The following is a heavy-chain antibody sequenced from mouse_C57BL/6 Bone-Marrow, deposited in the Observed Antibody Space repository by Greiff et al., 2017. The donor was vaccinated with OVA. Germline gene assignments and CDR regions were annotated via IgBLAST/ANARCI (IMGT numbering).Heavy chain of an antibody. D-gene: IGHD2-4*01. CDR2: IHPNSGST. J-gene: IGHJ3*01. V-gene: IGHV1-64*01. Sequence: VQLQQSGAELVKPGASVKLSCKASGYTFTSYWMHWVQQRPGQGLEWIGMIHPNSGSTNYNEKFKSKATLTVDKSSSTAYMQLSSLTSEDSAVYYCARSDYDGAGWFAYWGKGTLVTVSA. CDR1: GYTFTSYW. CDR3: ARSDYDGAGWFAY.